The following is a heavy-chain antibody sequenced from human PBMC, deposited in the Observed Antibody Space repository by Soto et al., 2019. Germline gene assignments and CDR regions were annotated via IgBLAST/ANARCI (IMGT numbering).Heavy chain of an antibody. D-gene: IGHD6-6*01. CDR2: IYYTGNT. V-gene: IGHV4-30-4*01. CDR1: GGSISSADYY. J-gene: IGHJ6*02. Sequence: QVQLQESGAGLVKPSQTLSLTCSVSGGSISSADYYWSWIRQPPGKGLEWIGYIYYTGNTYYNPSLKSRVTISVDTSKNQFSLKLSSVTAADTAVYYCARATARYYYAMDVWGQGTTVTVSS. CDR3: ARATARYYYAMDV.